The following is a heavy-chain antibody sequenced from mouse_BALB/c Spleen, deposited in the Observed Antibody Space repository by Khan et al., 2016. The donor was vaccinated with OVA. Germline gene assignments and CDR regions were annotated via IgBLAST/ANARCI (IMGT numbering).Heavy chain of an antibody. Sequence: QVQLKESGPGLVAPSQSLSITCNISGFSLTNYGIHWVSQPPGQGLEWLVVIWRDGSTTYNSALKSRLTIRKDNSKSQVFLKMNSLQTDDTAMYFCARQPYYHYNSMDYWGQGTSVTVSA. CDR2: IWRDGST. J-gene: IGHJ4*01. CDR3: ARQPYYHYNSMDY. CDR1: GFSLTNYG. V-gene: IGHV2-6-1*01. D-gene: IGHD2-10*01.